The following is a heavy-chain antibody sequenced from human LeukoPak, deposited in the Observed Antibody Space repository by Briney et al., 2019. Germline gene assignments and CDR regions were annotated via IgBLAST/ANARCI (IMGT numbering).Heavy chain of an antibody. V-gene: IGHV1-8*01. CDR2: MNPNSGST. D-gene: IGHD3-10*01. CDR1: GYTFTSYD. J-gene: IGHJ4*02. CDR3: ARVVRGVIPFDY. Sequence: ASVKVSCKASGYTFTSYDINWVRQATGQGLEWMGWMNPNSGSTGYAQKFQGRVTMTRNTSISTAYMELSSLRSEDTAVYYCARVVRGVIPFDYWGQGTLVTVSS.